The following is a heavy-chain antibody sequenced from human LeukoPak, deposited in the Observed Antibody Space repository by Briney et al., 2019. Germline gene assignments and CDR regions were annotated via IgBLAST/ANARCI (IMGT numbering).Heavy chain of an antibody. D-gene: IGHD5-12*01. V-gene: IGHV3-23*01. Sequence: GGSLRLSCAASGFTFSSYAMSWVRQAPGKGLEWVSAISGSGGSTYYADSVKGRFTISRDNSKNTLYLQMNSLRAEDTAVYYCAKAGYSGYDGGDYFDYWGQGALVTVSS. CDR3: AKAGYSGYDGGDYFDY. CDR2: ISGSGGST. CDR1: GFTFSSYA. J-gene: IGHJ4*02.